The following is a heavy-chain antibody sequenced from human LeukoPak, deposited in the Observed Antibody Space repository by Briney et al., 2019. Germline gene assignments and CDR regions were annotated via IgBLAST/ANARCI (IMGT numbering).Heavy chain of an antibody. J-gene: IGHJ4*02. V-gene: IGHV1-2*02. Sequence: ASVKVSCKASGYTFTGYYMHWVGQAGGQGLGWRGWINTNSGGTNYAQKLQGRVTMTRDTSISAAYMELSRLRSDDTAVYYCAREGVYYYGSGSYYKWVLDYWGQGTLVTVSS. D-gene: IGHD3-10*01. CDR1: GYTFTGYY. CDR3: AREGVYYYGSGSYYKWVLDY. CDR2: INTNSGGT.